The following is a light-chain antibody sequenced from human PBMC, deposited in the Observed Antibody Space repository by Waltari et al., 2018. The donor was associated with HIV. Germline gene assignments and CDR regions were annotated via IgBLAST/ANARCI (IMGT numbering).Light chain of an antibody. CDR2: DTT. V-gene: IGLV7-46*01. J-gene: IGLJ3*02. CDR3: LLSYSGARV. CDR1: TGDVTTGNY. Sequence: QAVVTQEPSLTVSPGGTVTLTCGSSTGDVTTGNYAYWFQQQPCQAPRTLIYDTTHKHARTPARFSGSLPGGKAALTLPGAQPEDEAEYYCLLSYSGARVFGGGTKLTVL.